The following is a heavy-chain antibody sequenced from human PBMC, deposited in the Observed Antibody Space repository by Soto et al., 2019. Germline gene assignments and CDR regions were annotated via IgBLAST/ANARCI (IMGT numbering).Heavy chain of an antibody. J-gene: IGHJ6*02. CDR3: AIGDPSDSGMDV. Sequence: ASVKVSCKASGCTFTGYYMHWVRQAPGQGLEWMGWINPNSGGTNYAQKFQGWVTMTRDTSISTAYMELSRLRSDDTAVYYCAIGDPSDSGMDVWGQGTTVTVSS. V-gene: IGHV1-2*04. CDR2: INPNSGGT. CDR1: GCTFTGYY.